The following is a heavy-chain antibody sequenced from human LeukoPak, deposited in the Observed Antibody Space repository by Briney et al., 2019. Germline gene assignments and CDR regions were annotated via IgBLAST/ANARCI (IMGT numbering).Heavy chain of an antibody. CDR2: IYYSGST. CDR1: GGSISSGDYY. CDR3: QSRFLEWLLDY. D-gene: IGHD3-3*01. Sequence: PSETLSLTCTVSGGSISSGDYYWSWIRQPPGKGLEWIGYIYYSGSTYYNPSLKSRVTISVDTSKNQFSLKPNSVTAADTAMYYCQSRFLEWLLDYWGQGTLVTVSS. V-gene: IGHV4-30-4*01. J-gene: IGHJ4*02.